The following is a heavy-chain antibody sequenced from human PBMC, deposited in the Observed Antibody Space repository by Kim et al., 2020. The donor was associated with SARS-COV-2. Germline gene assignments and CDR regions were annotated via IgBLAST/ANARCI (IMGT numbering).Heavy chain of an antibody. CDR1: GFSFGRYW. J-gene: IGHJ6*01. Sequence: GGSLRLSCAASGFSFGRYWMTWVRQAPGKGLQCVANIKQDGSKKYYVDSVKGRFTISRDNAKNSLYLQMNSLRAEDTAVYYCARASLGLCTGPSCEGYY. V-gene: IGHV3-7*03. CDR2: IKQDGSKK. CDR3: ARASLGLCTGPSCEGYY. D-gene: IGHD2-8*02.